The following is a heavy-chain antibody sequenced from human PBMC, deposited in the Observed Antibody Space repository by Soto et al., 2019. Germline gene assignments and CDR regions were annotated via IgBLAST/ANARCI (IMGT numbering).Heavy chain of an antibody. V-gene: IGHV1-18*01. CDR1: GYTFTSYG. D-gene: IGHD3-10*01. J-gene: IGHJ4*02. CDR3: ARDSRMVRGTGFDY. CDR2: ISAYNGNT. Sequence: ASVKVSCTASGYTFTSYGISWVRQAPGQGLEWMGWISAYNGNTNYAQKLQGRVTMTTDTSTSTDYMELRSLRSDDTAVYYCARDSRMVRGTGFDYWGQGTLVTVSS.